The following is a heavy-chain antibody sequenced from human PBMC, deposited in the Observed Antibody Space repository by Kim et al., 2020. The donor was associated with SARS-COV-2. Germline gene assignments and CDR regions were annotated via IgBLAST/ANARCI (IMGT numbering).Heavy chain of an antibody. D-gene: IGHD3-10*01. V-gene: IGHV1-8*01. CDR3: AGYRELLDAFDI. Sequence: GYAQKFQGRVTMTRNTSISTAYMELSSLRSEDTAVYYCAGYRELLDAFDIWGQGTMVTVSS. J-gene: IGHJ3*02.